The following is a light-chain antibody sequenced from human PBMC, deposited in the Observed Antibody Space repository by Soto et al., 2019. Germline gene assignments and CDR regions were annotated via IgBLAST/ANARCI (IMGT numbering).Light chain of an antibody. CDR1: QGSGSY. V-gene: IGKV1-9*01. Sequence: DIQLTQSPSFLSASVGDRVTITCRASQGSGSYLAWYQQKPGKAPKLLISVASTLQSGVPSRFSGSGSGTEFTLTINSLQPEDFATYSCQQHNSYPLTFGGGTEVEIK. CDR2: VAS. CDR3: QQHNSYPLT. J-gene: IGKJ4*01.